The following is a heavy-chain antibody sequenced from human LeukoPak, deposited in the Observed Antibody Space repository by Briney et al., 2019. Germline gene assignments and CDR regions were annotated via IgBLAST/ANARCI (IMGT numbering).Heavy chain of an antibody. J-gene: IGHJ3*02. CDR2: IYHSGST. D-gene: IGHD2-15*01. Sequence: SETLSLTCAVSGYSISSGYYWGWIRQPPGKGLEWIGSIYHSGSTYYNPSLKSRVTISVDTSKNRFSLKLSSVTAADTAVYYCARLSQDTWDAFDIWGQGTMVTVSS. CDR3: ARLSQDTWDAFDI. V-gene: IGHV4-38-2*01. CDR1: GYSISSGYY.